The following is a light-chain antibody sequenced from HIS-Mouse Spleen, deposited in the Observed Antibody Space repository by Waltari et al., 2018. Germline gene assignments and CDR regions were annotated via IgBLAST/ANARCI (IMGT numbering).Light chain of an antibody. V-gene: IGLV3-21*03. CDR1: NIGSKS. CDR3: QVWDSSSDHVV. CDR2: DDS. Sequence: SYVLTQPPSVSVAPGKTARITCGGNNIGSKSVQWYQQKPGQAPVLVFYDDSDRPSGIPERSSGSNSGNTATLTISRVEAGDEADYYCQVWDSSSDHVVFGGGTKLTVL. J-gene: IGLJ2*01.